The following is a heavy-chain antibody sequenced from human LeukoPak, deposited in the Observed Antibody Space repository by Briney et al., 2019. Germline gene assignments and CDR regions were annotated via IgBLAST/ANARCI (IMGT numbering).Heavy chain of an antibody. J-gene: IGHJ4*02. D-gene: IGHD6-19*01. CDR1: GYTFTGYY. V-gene: IGHV1-2*04. Sequence: ASVKVSCKAPGYTFTGYYMHWVRQAPGQGLEWMGWINPNSGGTNYAQKFQGWVTMTRDTSISTAYMELSRLRSDDTAVYYCARLSSGWYYYFDYWGQGTLVTVSS. CDR2: INPNSGGT. CDR3: ARLSSGWYYYFDY.